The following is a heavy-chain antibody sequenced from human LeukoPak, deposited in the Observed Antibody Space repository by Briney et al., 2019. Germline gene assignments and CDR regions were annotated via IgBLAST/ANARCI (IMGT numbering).Heavy chain of an antibody. V-gene: IGHV3-30*18. Sequence: VQPGRSLRLSCAASGFTFSSYGMHWVRQAPGTGLEWVAVISYGGSSKYCADSVKGRFTISRDNFKNTLYLQMNSLRAEDTAVYYCAKGEIYYYGMDVWGQGTTVTVSS. J-gene: IGHJ6*02. CDR1: GFTFSSYG. CDR3: AKGEIYYYGMDV. CDR2: ISYGGSSK.